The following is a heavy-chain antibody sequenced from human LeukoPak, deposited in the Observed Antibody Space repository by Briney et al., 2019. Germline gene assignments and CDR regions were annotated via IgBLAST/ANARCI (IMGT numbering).Heavy chain of an antibody. CDR1: GGSFSGYY. J-gene: IGHJ3*02. Sequence: SETLSLTCAVYGGSFSGYYWSWIRQPPGKGLEWIGEINHSGSTNYNPSLKSRVTISVDTSKNQFSLKLSSVTAADTAVYYCAGLVRIWGQGTMSTVSS. CDR2: INHSGST. CDR3: AGLVRI. V-gene: IGHV4-34*01. D-gene: IGHD2-8*02.